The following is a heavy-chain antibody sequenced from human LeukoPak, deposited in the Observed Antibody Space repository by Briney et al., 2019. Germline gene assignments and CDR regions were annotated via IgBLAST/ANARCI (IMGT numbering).Heavy chain of an antibody. Sequence: GGSLRLSCAASGFTFSSYSMNWVSQAPGKGLEWVSYISSSSSTIYYADSVKGRFTISRDNAKNSLYLQMNSLRAEDTAVYYCARDLGLPIWSGYYQRKGFDYWGQGTLVTVSS. V-gene: IGHV3-48*01. CDR1: GFTFSSYS. CDR3: ARDLGLPIWSGYYQRKGFDY. J-gene: IGHJ4*02. CDR2: ISSSSSTI. D-gene: IGHD3-3*01.